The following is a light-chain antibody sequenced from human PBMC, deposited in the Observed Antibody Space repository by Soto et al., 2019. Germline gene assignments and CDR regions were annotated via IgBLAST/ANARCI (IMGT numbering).Light chain of an antibody. J-gene: IGLJ2*01. CDR1: SSNIGSNY. V-gene: IGLV1-47*01. Sequence: QSVLTQPPSASGTPGQRVTNSCSGSSSNIGSNYVYWYQQLPGTAPKLLIYRNNQRPSGVPDRFSGSKSGTSASLAISGLRSEDKADYYCAAWDDSLSGPVFGGGTQLTVL. CDR3: AAWDDSLSGPV. CDR2: RNN.